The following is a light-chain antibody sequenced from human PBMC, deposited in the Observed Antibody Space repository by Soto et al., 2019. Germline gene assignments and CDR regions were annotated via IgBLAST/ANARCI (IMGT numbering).Light chain of an antibody. J-gene: IGLJ3*02. CDR2: ENN. CDR1: GSNIGKNY. V-gene: IGLV1-51*02. Sequence: QSVLTQPPSVSAAPGQKVIMSCSGSGSNIGKNYVSWYLQLPGKAPKLLIYENNLRPSGIPDRFSGSKSGTSATLGITGLQTGDEADYYCGTCDNSMSAWVFGGGTKLTVL. CDR3: GTCDNSMSAWV.